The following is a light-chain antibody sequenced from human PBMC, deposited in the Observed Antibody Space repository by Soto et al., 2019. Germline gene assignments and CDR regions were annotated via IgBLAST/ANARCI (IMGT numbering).Light chain of an antibody. V-gene: IGLV2-11*01. Sequence: QSALTQPSSVSGSTGQSVTISCTGTSSDVGGYNYVSWYQQHPGKAPKLMIYDVSKRPSGVPDRFSGSKSGNTASLTISGLQAEDEADYYCCSYAGSYTFVFGGGTKLTVL. CDR2: DVS. CDR3: CSYAGSYTFV. J-gene: IGLJ2*01. CDR1: SSDVGGYNY.